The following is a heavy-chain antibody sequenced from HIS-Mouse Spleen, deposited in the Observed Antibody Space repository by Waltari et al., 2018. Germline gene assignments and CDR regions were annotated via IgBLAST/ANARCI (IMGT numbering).Heavy chain of an antibody. CDR3: AREIPYSSSWYDWYFDL. CDR2: IYYSGST. J-gene: IGHJ2*01. Sequence: QLQLQESGPGLVKPSETLSLTCPVSGGSISSSSYYWGWIRQPTGKGLEWIGSIYYSGSTYYNPSLKSRVTISVDTSKNQFSLKLSSVTAADTAVYYCAREIPYSSSWYDWYFDLWGRGTLVTVSS. CDR1: GGSISSSSYY. D-gene: IGHD6-13*01. V-gene: IGHV4-39*07.